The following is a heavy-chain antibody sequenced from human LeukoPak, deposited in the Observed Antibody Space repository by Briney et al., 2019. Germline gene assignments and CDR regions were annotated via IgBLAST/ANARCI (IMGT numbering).Heavy chain of an antibody. Sequence: SVKVSCKASGGTFSSYAISWVRQAPGQGLEWMGRIIPILGIANYAQKFQGRVTITADKSTSTAYMELSSLRSDDTAVYYCARDGPAGYCSSTSCLPDYWGQGSLVTVSS. CDR3: ARDGPAGYCSSTSCLPDY. D-gene: IGHD2-2*03. J-gene: IGHJ4*02. CDR1: GGTFSSYA. V-gene: IGHV1-69*04. CDR2: IIPILGIA.